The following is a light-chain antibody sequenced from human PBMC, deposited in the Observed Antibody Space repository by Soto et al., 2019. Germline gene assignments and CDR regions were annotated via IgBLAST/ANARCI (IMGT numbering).Light chain of an antibody. Sequence: IQMTQSPSTVSASVGDRVTITCRASQGISSWLAWYQKKPGKAPNLLIYAASSLQSGVPSRFSGSESGTDFTLTISSLQPEDCAIYFCRQANSFPLTFGQWTRLEIK. V-gene: IGKV1-12*01. J-gene: IGKJ5*01. CDR2: AAS. CDR1: QGISSW. CDR3: RQANSFPLT.